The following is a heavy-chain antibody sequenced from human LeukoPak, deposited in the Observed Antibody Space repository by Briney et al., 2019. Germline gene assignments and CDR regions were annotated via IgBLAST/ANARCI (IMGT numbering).Heavy chain of an antibody. CDR3: AREAYDYVWGSQGGYYYMDV. V-gene: IGHV4-39*07. J-gene: IGHJ6*03. CDR2: IYSSGST. CDR1: GASISSGSNY. Sequence: SETLSLTCSVSGASISSGSNYWGWIRQPPGKTLEWIGSIYSSGSTYYNPSLKSRVTISVDTSKNQFSLKLSSVTAADTAVYYCAREAYDYVWGSQGGYYYMDVWGKGTTVTIFS. D-gene: IGHD3-16*01.